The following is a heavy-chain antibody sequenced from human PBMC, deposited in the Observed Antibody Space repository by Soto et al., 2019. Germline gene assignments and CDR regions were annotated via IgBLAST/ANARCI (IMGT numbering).Heavy chain of an antibody. CDR3: ARGLSPKDYFDY. CDR2: IYYSGST. Sequence: SETLSLTCTVSGGSISSGDYYWSRIRQPPGKGLEWIGYIYYSGSTYYNPSLKSRVTISVDTSKSQFSLKLSSVTAADTAVYYCARGLSPKDYFDYWGQGTLVTVSS. CDR1: GGSISSGDYY. V-gene: IGHV4-30-4*01. J-gene: IGHJ4*02.